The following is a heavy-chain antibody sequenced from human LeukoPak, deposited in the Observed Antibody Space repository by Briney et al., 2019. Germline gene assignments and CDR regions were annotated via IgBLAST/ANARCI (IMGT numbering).Heavy chain of an antibody. CDR2: INPNSGGT. CDR1: GYTFTGYY. CDR3: ARGRDLYDFWSGYYVMARGVTLFDY. J-gene: IGHJ4*02. V-gene: IGHV1-2*02. Sequence: GASVKVSCKASGYTFTGYYMHWVRQAPGQGLEWMGWINPNSGGTNYAQKFQGRVTMTRDTSISTAYMELSRLRSDDTAVYYCARGRDLYDFWSGYYVMARGVTLFDYWGQGTLVTVSS. D-gene: IGHD3-3*01.